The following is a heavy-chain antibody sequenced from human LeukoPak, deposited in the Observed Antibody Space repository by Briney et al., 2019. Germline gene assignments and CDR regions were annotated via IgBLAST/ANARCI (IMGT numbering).Heavy chain of an antibody. CDR2: INAGGDRG. D-gene: IGHD3-10*01. J-gene: IGHJ6*04. CDR3: VKDGGRHGRSYLAV. CDR1: GFNFTSYA. V-gene: IGHV3-23*01. Sequence: GGSLRLSCKASGFNFTSYAMNWVRQAPGKGLEWVSVINAGGDRGYNADSVKGRFTISRDNSKTTLFLEMNSLRADDTALYYCVKDGGRHGRSYLAVWGKGTTVTVSS.